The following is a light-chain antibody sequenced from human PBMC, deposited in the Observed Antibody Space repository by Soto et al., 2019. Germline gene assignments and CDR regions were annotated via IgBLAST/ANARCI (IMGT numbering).Light chain of an antibody. V-gene: IGKV1-5*03. Sequence: DIQMAQFPSTLSASVGDRVTITCRASQSVSSSLAWYQQKPGKAPRLLIYKASTLESGVPSRFGGSGSGTDFTLTISSLQPDDFATYYCQHYNTYSVTFGGGTKVEIK. CDR2: KAS. J-gene: IGKJ4*01. CDR3: QHYNTYSVT. CDR1: QSVSSS.